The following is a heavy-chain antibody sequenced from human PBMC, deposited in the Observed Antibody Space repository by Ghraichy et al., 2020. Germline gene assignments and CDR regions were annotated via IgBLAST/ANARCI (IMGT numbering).Heavy chain of an antibody. J-gene: IGHJ5*02. CDR1: GFSVRSNY. CDR3: ARLNYNGTGTPTYHNWFDP. V-gene: IGHV3-53*01. D-gene: IGHD3-10*01. Sequence: GVLNISCAASGFSVRSNYMSWVRQAPGKGLGWVSVIYSGAGTYYADSVRGRFTISRDNSQKTLYLQMDSLRAEDTAVYFCARLNYNGTGTPTYHNWFDPWGQGTLVTVSS. CDR2: IYSGAGT.